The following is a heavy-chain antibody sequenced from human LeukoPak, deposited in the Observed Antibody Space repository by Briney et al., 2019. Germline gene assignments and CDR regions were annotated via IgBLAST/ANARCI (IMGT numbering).Heavy chain of an antibody. Sequence: SETLSLTCTVSGGSISSGGYYWSWICQHPGKGLEWIGYIYYSGSTYYNPSLKSRVTISVDTSKNQFSLKLSSVTAADTAVYYCARSRVRGVFDYWGQGTLVTVSS. CDR3: ARSRVRGVFDY. V-gene: IGHV4-31*03. D-gene: IGHD3-10*01. CDR1: GGSISSGGYY. J-gene: IGHJ4*02. CDR2: IYYSGST.